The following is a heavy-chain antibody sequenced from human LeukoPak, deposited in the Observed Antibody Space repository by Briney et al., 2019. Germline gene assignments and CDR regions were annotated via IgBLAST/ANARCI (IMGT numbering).Heavy chain of an antibody. V-gene: IGHV1-2*04. CDR3: ARDKNHYDTRGDF. Sequence: ASVKVSCKASGYTFTGYYMHWVRQAPGQGLEWMGWINPNSGGTNYAQKFQGWVTMTRDTSISTAYMELRSLRSDDTAVYYCARDKNHYDTRGDFWGQGTLVTVSS. J-gene: IGHJ4*02. CDR1: GYTFTGYY. D-gene: IGHD3-22*01. CDR2: INPNSGGT.